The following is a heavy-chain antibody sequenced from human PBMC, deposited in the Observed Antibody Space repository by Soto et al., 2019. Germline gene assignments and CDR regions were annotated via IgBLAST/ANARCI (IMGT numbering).Heavy chain of an antibody. CDR3: SRSQGSSTSLEIYYYYCYGMNV. D-gene: IGHD2-2*01. V-gene: IGHV1-69*01. J-gene: IGHJ6*04. CDR2: IIPISGTA. CDR1: GGTFSSYA. Sequence: QVQLVQSGAEVKKPGSSVKVSCKASGGTFSSYAISWVRQAPGQGLEWMGGIIPISGTANYAQKFQGRVTITADESTSTAYMELSSLRTEDTAVYYCSRSQGSSTSLEIYYYYCYGMNVGGDGTTVTVSS.